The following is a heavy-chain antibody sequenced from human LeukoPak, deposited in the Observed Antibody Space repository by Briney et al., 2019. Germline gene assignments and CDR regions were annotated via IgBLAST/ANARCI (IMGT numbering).Heavy chain of an antibody. CDR1: RFTFSSYW. CDR2: INSDGSSI. J-gene: IGHJ4*02. CDR3: AREGRVSGYDFDC. D-gene: IGHD5-12*01. V-gene: IGHV3-74*03. Sequence: GGSLRLSCAASRFTFSSYWMHWVRQAPGKGLVWVSRINSDGSSITYADSLKGRFTISRDNAKNTLYLQMNSLRVEDTAVYYCAREGRVSGYDFDCWGQGTLVTVSS.